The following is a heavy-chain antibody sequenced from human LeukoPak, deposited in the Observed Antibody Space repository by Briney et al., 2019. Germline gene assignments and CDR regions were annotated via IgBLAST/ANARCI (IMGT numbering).Heavy chain of an antibody. CDR2: INPVGLT. Sequence: SETLSLTCGVSGGSVNSFSWSWIRQPPGKGLEWIGEINPVGLTNYNPSLKSRVTISADTSKSQFSLHVTSVTAADTAVYYCAKALGDPTDYWGQGTLVTVSS. CDR1: GGSVNSFS. CDR3: AKALGDPTDY. J-gene: IGHJ4*02. V-gene: IGHV4-34*01. D-gene: IGHD4-17*01.